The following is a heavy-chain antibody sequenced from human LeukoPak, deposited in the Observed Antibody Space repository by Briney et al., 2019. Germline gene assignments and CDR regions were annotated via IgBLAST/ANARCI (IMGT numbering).Heavy chain of an antibody. Sequence: GESLKISCKGSGYSFTNYWIGWVRQMPGKGLEWMGIIYPGDSDTRYSPSFQGQVTISVDKSISTAYLQWSSLKASDIAMYYCARGPYSYTSSATLGSYNWFDPWGQGSLVTVSS. CDR3: ARGPYSYTSSATLGSYNWFDP. D-gene: IGHD5-18*01. V-gene: IGHV5-51*01. CDR1: GYSFTNYW. J-gene: IGHJ5*02. CDR2: IYPGDSDT.